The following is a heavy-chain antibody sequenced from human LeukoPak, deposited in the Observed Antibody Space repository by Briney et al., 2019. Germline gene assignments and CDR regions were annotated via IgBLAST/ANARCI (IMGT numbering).Heavy chain of an antibody. J-gene: IGHJ3*02. V-gene: IGHV4-38-2*02. Sequence: PSETLSLTCTVSGYSISSGYYWGWIRQPPGKGLEWIGSIYHSGSTYYNPSLKSRVTISVDTSKNQFSLKLSSVTAADTAVYYCARGDDSSGYYGSDAFDIWGQGTMVTVSS. D-gene: IGHD3-22*01. CDR2: IYHSGST. CDR3: ARGDDSSGYYGSDAFDI. CDR1: GYSISSGYY.